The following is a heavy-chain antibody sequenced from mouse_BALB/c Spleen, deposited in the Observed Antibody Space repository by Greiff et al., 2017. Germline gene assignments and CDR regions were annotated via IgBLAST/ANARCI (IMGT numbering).Heavy chain of an antibody. D-gene: IGHD2-4*01. V-gene: IGHV2-6-7*01. CDR1: GFSLTGYG. J-gene: IGHJ3*01. CDR3: ARNEAYDYAWFAY. CDR2: IWGDGST. Sequence: VQLKESGPGLVAPSQSLSITCTVSGFSLTGYGVNWVRQPPGKGLEWLGMIWGDGSTDYNSALKSRLSISKDNSKSQVFLKMNSLQTDDTAMYYCARNEAYDYAWFAYWGQGTLVTVSA.